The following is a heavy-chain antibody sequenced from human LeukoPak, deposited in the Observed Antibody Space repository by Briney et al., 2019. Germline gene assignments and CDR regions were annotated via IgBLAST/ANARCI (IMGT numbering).Heavy chain of an antibody. Sequence: PGGSLRLSCAASGFTFSSYEMNWVRQAPGKGLEWVSYISSSGSTIYYADSVKGRFTISRDNAKNSLYLQMNGLRAEDTAVYYCARGWWELPPDYWGQGTLVTVSS. CDR2: ISSSGSTI. CDR3: ARGWWELPPDY. D-gene: IGHD1-26*01. CDR1: GFTFSSYE. J-gene: IGHJ4*02. V-gene: IGHV3-48*03.